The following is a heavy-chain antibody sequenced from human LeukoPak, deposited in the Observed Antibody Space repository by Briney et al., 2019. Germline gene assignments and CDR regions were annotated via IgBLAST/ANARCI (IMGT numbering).Heavy chain of an antibody. Sequence: PRGPLRPSCAASGFTFSTYWMSWGAKAPGKGLEWLANLKQDGSDKNYVDSVKGRFIIPRDNAKNSLFLQMNSLRAEGTAVYYCARDGWSVDYWGQGTLVTVSS. CDR3: ARDGWSVDY. D-gene: IGHD2-15*01. V-gene: IGHV3-7*05. CDR2: LKQDGSDK. J-gene: IGHJ4*02. CDR1: GFTFSTYW.